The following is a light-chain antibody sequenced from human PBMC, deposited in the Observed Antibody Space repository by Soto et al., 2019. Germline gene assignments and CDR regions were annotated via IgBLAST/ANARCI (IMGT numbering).Light chain of an antibody. Sequence: EIKMTQSPSALSASVGDRVTITCRASQSISVWLAWYQQKAGKAPKLLIYKASTLKSGVPSRFSGSGSGTEFTLTISSLQPDDFATYYCQHYNSYSEAFGQGTKVDI. CDR1: QSISVW. CDR2: KAS. J-gene: IGKJ1*01. V-gene: IGKV1-5*03. CDR3: QHYNSYSEA.